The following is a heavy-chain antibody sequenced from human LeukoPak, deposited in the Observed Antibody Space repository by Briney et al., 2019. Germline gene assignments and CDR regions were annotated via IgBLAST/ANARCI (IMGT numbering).Heavy chain of an antibody. CDR1: GFTFSNYW. CDR3: ARALWFGEEKYFDY. D-gene: IGHD3-10*01. CDR2: IKEDGSEK. J-gene: IGHJ4*02. V-gene: IGHV3-7*01. Sequence: GGSLRLSCAASGFTFSNYWMSWVRQAPGKGLEWVANIKEDGSEKYYVDSVKGRFTISRDNAKNSLYLQMNSLRVEDSAVYYCARALWFGEEKYFDYWGQGTLVTVSS.